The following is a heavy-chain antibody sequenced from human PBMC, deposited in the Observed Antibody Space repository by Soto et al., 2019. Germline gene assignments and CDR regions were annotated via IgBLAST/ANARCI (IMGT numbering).Heavy chain of an antibody. CDR3: ARESRDFYYYYLDV. V-gene: IGHV4-31*03. CDR1: VAPTSIGGYY. Sequence: VHLQKSGPGLVNPSRTRSLTSPAPVAPTSIGGYYWTWTRQPPGKALEWIGYIYYTGSTYYNPSLKSRVTISVDTSKNQFSLQLSSVTAADSAVYYCARESRDFYYYYLDVWGKGTTVTVSS. CDR2: IYYTGST. J-gene: IGHJ6*03.